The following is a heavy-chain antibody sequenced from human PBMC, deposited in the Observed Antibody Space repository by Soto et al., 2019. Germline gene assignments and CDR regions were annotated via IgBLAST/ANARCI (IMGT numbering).Heavy chain of an antibody. J-gene: IGHJ4*02. CDR3: VRFRRGQMDY. V-gene: IGHV1-18*01. Sequence: GASVKVSCKASGYLLTYYGIAWVRQAPGQGLEWMGWINVFSGDPRYAPKLQGRVTMTKDTSTTTASMELRSLRSEDTDVYFCVRFRRGQMDYWGQGSLVIVSS. CDR2: INVFSGDP. D-gene: IGHD3-10*01. CDR1: GYLLTYYG.